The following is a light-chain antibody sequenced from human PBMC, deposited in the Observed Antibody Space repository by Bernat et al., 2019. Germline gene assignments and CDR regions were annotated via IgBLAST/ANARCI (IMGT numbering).Light chain of an antibody. J-gene: IGLJ1*01. Sequence: SYVLTQPPSVSVAPGQTARISCGGDNIGSQSVHWYRQKPGQAPVLVVYDDIDRPSGIPARLSGSSAGKTATLTISGVEAGEEADYYCQVWDSRGEHYVCGTGTKVTVL. CDR2: DDI. V-gene: IGLV3-21*02. CDR1: NIGSQS. CDR3: QVWDSRGEHYV.